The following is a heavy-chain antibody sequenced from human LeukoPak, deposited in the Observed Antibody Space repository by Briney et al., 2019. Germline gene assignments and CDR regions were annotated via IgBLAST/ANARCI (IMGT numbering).Heavy chain of an antibody. J-gene: IGHJ4*02. Sequence: GGSLRLSCAASGSTFSGHLLHWVRQAPGKGLEWVAGTAYEGGEKYYADSVSGRFTISRDDSDNTVYLQMNGLRLEDTAVYFCAREGDRHLTFDYWGRGTLVTVSS. D-gene: IGHD3-16*01. V-gene: IGHV3-30*01. CDR2: TAYEGGEK. CDR1: GSTFSGHL. CDR3: AREGDRHLTFDY.